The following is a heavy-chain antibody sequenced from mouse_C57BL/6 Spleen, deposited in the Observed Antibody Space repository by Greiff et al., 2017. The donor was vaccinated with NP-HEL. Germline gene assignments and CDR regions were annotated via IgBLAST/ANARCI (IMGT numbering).Heavy chain of an antibody. J-gene: IGHJ4*01. D-gene: IGHD1-1*01. V-gene: IGHV5-12*01. CDR3: ARYYYGSSLRYAMDY. CDR2: ISNGGGST. Sequence: EVQLQESGGGLVQPGGSLKLSCAASGFTFSDYYMYWVRQTPEKRLEWVAYISNGGGSTYYPDTVKGRFTISRDNAKNTLYLQMSRLKSEDTAMYYCARYYYGSSLRYAMDYWGQGTSVTVSS. CDR1: GFTFSDYY.